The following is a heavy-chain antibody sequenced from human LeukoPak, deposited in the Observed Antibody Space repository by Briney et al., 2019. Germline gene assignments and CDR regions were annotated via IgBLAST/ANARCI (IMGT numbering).Heavy chain of an antibody. D-gene: IGHD1-26*01. CDR1: GFTFSDYW. V-gene: IGHV3-7*01. Sequence: GGSLRLSCAASGFTFSDYWMHWVRQAPGKGLEWVANIGQDGSEAYYVDSVKGRFTISRDNAKNSLFLQMNSLRAEDTAVYYCARDKIVGATYLDYWGQGTLATVSS. CDR3: ARDKIVGATYLDY. J-gene: IGHJ4*02. CDR2: IGQDGSEA.